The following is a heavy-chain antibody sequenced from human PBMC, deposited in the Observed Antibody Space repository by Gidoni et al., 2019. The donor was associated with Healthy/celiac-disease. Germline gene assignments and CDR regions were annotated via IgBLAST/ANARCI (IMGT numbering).Heavy chain of an antibody. V-gene: IGHV3-7*03. CDR3: ARDAIVATDYYYGMDV. CDR1: AFTFSSYW. CDR2: IKQDGSEK. Sequence: EVQLGESGGGLVQPGGSLRLSCAASAFTFSSYWMSWVRQAPGKGLEWVANIKQDGSEKNYVDSVKGRFTISRDNAKNSLYLQMNSLRAEDTAVYYCARDAIVATDYYYGMDVWGQGTTVTVSS. D-gene: IGHD5-12*01. J-gene: IGHJ6*02.